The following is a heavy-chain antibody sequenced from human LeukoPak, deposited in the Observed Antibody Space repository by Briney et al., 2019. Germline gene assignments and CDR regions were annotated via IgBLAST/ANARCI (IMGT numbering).Heavy chain of an antibody. Sequence: GSSVKVSCKASGGTFSSYAISWVRQAPGQGLEWMGGIIPIFGTANYAQKFQGRVTITADESTSTAYMELSSLRSEDTAVYYCARDPRIVGATQDAFDIWGQGTMVTVSS. D-gene: IGHD1-26*01. CDR3: ARDPRIVGATQDAFDI. CDR1: GGTFSSYA. J-gene: IGHJ3*02. V-gene: IGHV1-69*01. CDR2: IIPIFGTA.